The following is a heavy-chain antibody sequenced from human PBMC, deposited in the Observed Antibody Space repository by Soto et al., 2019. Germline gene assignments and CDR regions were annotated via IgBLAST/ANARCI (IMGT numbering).Heavy chain of an antibody. V-gene: IGHV6-1*01. CDR3: ARVGLPAARRPYYYYYGMDV. CDR2: TYYRSKWYN. Sequence: SQTLSLTCAISGDSVSSNSAAWNWIRQSPSRGLEWLGRTYYRSKWYNDYAVSVKSRITINPDTSKNQFSLQLNSVTPEDTAVYYCARVGLPAARRPYYYYYGMDVWGQGTTVTVSS. J-gene: IGHJ6*02. D-gene: IGHD6-6*01. CDR1: GDSVSSNSAA.